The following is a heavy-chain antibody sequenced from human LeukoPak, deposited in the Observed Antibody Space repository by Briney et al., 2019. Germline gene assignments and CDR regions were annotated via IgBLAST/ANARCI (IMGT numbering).Heavy chain of an antibody. J-gene: IGHJ6*03. D-gene: IGHD3-22*01. V-gene: IGHV3-48*03. CDR2: ISSSGSTI. CDR3: ARDNIVMIIPPYYMDV. CDR1: GFTFSSYE. Sequence: GGSLRLSCAASGFTFSSYEMNWVRQAPGKGLEWVSYISSSGSTIYYADSVKGRLTISRDNVKNSLSLQMNSLRAEDTAVYYCARDNIVMIIPPYYMDVWGKGTTVTVSS.